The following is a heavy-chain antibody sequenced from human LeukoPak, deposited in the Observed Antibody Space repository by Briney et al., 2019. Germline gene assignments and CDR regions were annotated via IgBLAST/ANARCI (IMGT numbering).Heavy chain of an antibody. CDR3: ARNRGRPHYYDSSGYLDY. J-gene: IGHJ4*02. Sequence: GASVKVSCKASGYTFTSYGISWVRQAPGQGLEWMGWISAYNGNTNYAQKLQGRVTMTTDTSTSTAYMELRSLRSDDTAVYYCARNRGRPHYYDSSGYLDYWGQGTLVTVSS. CDR1: GYTFTSYG. V-gene: IGHV1-18*01. D-gene: IGHD3-22*01. CDR2: ISAYNGNT.